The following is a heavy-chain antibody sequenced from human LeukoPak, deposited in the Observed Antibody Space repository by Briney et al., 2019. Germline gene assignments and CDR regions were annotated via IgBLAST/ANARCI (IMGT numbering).Heavy chain of an antibody. CDR1: GYTFTSYA. Sequence: ASVKVSCKASGYTFTSYAMNWVRQAPGQGLEWMGWINTGTGNPTYAQVFTGRFVFSLDTSVSTAYLQISSLRAEDTAVYYCAKYYSGSGKDTMDVWGQGTTVTVSS. CDR2: INTGTGNP. CDR3: AKYYSGSGKDTMDV. V-gene: IGHV7-4-1*02. J-gene: IGHJ6*02. D-gene: IGHD3-10*01.